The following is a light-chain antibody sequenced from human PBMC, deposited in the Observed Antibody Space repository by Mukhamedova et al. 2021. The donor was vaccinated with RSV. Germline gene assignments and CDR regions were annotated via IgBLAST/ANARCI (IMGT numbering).Light chain of an antibody. CDR3: CSYAGSVV. CDR2: EGS. J-gene: IGLJ2*01. CDR1: SSDVGSYNL. Sequence: GTSSDVGSYNLVSWYQQHPGKAPKLMIYEGSKRPSGVSNRFSGSKSGNTASLTISGLQAEDEADYYCCSYAGSVVFGGGTKLTVL. V-gene: IGLV2-23*01.